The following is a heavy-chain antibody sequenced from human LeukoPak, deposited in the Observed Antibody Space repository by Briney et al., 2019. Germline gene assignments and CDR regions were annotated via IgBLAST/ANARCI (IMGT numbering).Heavy chain of an antibody. Sequence: GGSLRLSCAASGFTLNNAWMSWVRQAPGKGLEWLGRIKRETDGGTIDYAAPVKGRFTISRDDSRNTLYLQMDSLKIEDTAVYYCTTDRYYDNSELQFQHWGQGTLVTVSS. D-gene: IGHD3-22*01. CDR2: IKRETDGGTI. CDR3: TTDRYYDNSELQFQH. J-gene: IGHJ1*01. V-gene: IGHV3-15*01. CDR1: GFTLNNAW.